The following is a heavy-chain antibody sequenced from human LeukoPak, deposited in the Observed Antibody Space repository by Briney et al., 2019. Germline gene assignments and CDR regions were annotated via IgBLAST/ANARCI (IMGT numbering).Heavy chain of an antibody. CDR1: GYSISSGYY. D-gene: IGHD3-22*01. CDR3: ACLTTADAFDI. V-gene: IGHV4-61*01. J-gene: IGHJ3*02. Sequence: SETLSLTCTVSGYSISSGYYWGWIRQPPGKGLEWIGYIYDSGSTNYNPSLKSRVTISVDTSKNQFSLKLSSVTAVDTAVYYCACLTTADAFDIWGQGTMVTVSS. CDR2: IYDSGST.